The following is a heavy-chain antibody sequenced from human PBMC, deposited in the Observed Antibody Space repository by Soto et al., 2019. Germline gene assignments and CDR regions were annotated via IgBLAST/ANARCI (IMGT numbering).Heavy chain of an antibody. V-gene: IGHV3-23*01. J-gene: IGHJ4*02. D-gene: IGHD4-17*01. CDR3: AKTAYGDYVAY. CDR1: GFTFSSYA. Sequence: GGSLRLSXAASGFTFSSYAMNWVRQAPRKGLEWLSTISSSGGSTYYADSVKGRFTISRDNSKDTLYLQMNSLRVEDTAVYYCAKTAYGDYVAYWGQGALVTVSS. CDR2: ISSSGGST.